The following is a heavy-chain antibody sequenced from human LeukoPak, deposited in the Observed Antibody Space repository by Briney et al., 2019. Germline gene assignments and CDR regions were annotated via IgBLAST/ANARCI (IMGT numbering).Heavy chain of an antibody. V-gene: IGHV1-69*01. CDR3: ASPKDPHGDYGSYWFDP. J-gene: IGHJ5*02. Sequence: ASVKVSCKASGGTFSSYAISWVRQAPGQGLEWMGGIIPIFGTANYAQKFQGRVTITADESTSTAYMELSSLRSEDTAVYYCASPKDPHGDYGSYWFDPWGQGTLVTVSS. D-gene: IGHD4-17*01. CDR2: IIPIFGTA. CDR1: GGTFSSYA.